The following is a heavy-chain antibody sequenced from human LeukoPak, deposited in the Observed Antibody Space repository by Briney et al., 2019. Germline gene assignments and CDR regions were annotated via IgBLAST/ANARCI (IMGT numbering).Heavy chain of an antibody. V-gene: IGHV4-59*04. CDR2: IYYSGST. Sequence: SETLTLTCTASGGSFSSFSRSWIRQPPGKGLEWIGSIYYSGSTYYNPSLKSRVTISVDTSKNQFSLTLSSVTAADPAVYYCAKHGDVVVIPDCDEWGPGTLVTVSS. D-gene: IGHD2-21*01. CDR1: GGSFSSFS. J-gene: IGHJ4*02. CDR3: AKHGDVVVIPDCDE.